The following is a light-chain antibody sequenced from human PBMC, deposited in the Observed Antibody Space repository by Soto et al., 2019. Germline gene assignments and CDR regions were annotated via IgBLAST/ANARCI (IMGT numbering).Light chain of an antibody. J-gene: IGKJ1*01. CDR3: QQYGSSPRT. CDR2: DAS. V-gene: IGKV3-20*01. Sequence: EIVLTQSPGTLSLSPGERATLSFRASQSVSSYLAWYQQKPGQAPRLLIYDASNRATGIPDRFTGSGSGTDFTLTISRLEPEDFAVYYCQQYGSSPRTFGQGTKVDIK. CDR1: QSVSSY.